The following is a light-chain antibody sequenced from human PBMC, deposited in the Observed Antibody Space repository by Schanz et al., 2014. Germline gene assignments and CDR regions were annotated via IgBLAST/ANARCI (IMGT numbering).Light chain of an antibody. CDR1: SSNIGSNI. CDR3: SSYATTNTLV. Sequence: QSVLTQPPSASGTPGQRVTISCSGSSSNIGSNIVNWYQQFPGTAPTLLIYSNYQWSSGVPDRFSGSKSGTSASLAISGLQSEDEADYYCSSYATTNTLVFGGGTKLTV. J-gene: IGLJ2*01. CDR2: SNY. V-gene: IGLV1-44*01.